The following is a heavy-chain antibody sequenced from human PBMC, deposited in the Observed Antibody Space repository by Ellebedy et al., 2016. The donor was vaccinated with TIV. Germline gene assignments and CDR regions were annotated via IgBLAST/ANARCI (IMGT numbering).Heavy chain of an antibody. Sequence: MPSETLSLTCTVSGGSISSSSYYWGWIRQPPGKGLEWIGSIYYSGSTYYNPSLKSRVTISVDTSKNQFSLKLSSVTAADTAVYYCARHGRSINYWYFDLWGRGTLVTVSS. CDR2: IYYSGST. CDR1: GGSISSSSYY. V-gene: IGHV4-39*01. CDR3: ARHGRSINYWYFDL. J-gene: IGHJ2*01.